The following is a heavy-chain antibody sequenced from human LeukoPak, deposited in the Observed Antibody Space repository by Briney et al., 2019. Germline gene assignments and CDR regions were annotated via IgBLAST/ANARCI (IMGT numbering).Heavy chain of an antibody. CDR1: GGSFSGYY. V-gene: IGHV4-34*01. Sequence: SETLSLTCAVYGGSFSGYYLSWIRQPPWKGLEWIGEINHSGSTNYNPSLKSRGTISVDTSKNQVSLKLRSVPAADTAVYYCARGPNNYDYVWGSYRLRHNWFDPWGQGTLVTVSS. CDR2: INHSGST. D-gene: IGHD3-16*02. CDR3: ARGPNNYDYVWGSYRLRHNWFDP. J-gene: IGHJ5*02.